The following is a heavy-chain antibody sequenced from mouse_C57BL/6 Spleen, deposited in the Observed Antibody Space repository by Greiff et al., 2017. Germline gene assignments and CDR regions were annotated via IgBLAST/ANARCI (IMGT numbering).Heavy chain of an antibody. CDR1: GYTFTSYW. CDR3: ARSTVAATGFDY. Sequence: QVQLQQPGAELVKPGASVKLSCKASGYTFTSYWMQWVKQRPGQGLEWIGEIDPSDSYTNYNQKFKGKATLTVDTSSSTAYMQLSSLTSADSAVYYCARSTVAATGFDYWGQGTTLTVSS. CDR2: IDPSDSYT. D-gene: IGHD1-1*01. V-gene: IGHV1-50*01. J-gene: IGHJ2*01.